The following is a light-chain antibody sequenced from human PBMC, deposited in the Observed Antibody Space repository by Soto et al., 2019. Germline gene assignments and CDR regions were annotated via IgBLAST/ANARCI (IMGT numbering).Light chain of an antibody. V-gene: IGKV3-20*01. CDR2: GAS. CDR1: QSVSSSY. CDR3: QQYGSSPPIT. Sequence: EIVLTQSPGTLSLSPGERATLSCRASQSVSSSYLAWYQQKPGQAPRLLIYGASSRATGIPDRFSGSGSRTDFTLTISRLEPEDFGVYYCQQYGSSPPITFGQGTRLEIK. J-gene: IGKJ5*01.